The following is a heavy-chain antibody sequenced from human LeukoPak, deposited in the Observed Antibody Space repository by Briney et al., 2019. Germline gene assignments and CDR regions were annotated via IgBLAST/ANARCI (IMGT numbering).Heavy chain of an antibody. CDR3: VREIGNSGSYD. V-gene: IGHV3-23*03. J-gene: IGHJ4*02. D-gene: IGHD1-26*01. CDR1: GFTFSSYA. CDR2: IYAGDNT. Sequence: GGSLRLSCAASGFTFSSYAMSWVRQAPGKGLDWVSVIYAGDNTYDADSVKGRFTISRDSSKNTLYLQMNYLRAEDTAVYYCVREIGNSGSYDWGQGTLVTVA.